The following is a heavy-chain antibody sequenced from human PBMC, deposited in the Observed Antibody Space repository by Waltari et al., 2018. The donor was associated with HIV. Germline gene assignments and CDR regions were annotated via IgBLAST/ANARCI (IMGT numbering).Heavy chain of an antibody. CDR3: AKDREPFNGVFDPFDI. CDR1: GFVFGSFA. D-gene: IGHD2-8*01. V-gene: IGHV3-23*01. CDR2: IEGPGNIE. J-gene: IGHJ3*02. Sequence: EVQLLASGGGLTQPGGSLRLSCAASGFVFGSFAMNWVRQAPGEGMGLVVDIEGPGNIEYYAESGKGRFTMSRDNSQNTLFLQMNSLRAEDTAVYYCAKDREPFNGVFDPFDIWGPGALVTVSS.